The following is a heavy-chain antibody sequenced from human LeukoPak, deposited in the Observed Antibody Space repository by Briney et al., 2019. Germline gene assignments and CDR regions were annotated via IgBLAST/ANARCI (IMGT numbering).Heavy chain of an antibody. Sequence: PGGSLRLSCAASGFTFSSYEMNWVRQAPGKGLEWVSYISSSGSTIYYADSVKGRFTISRDNAKNSLYLQMNSLRSEDTAVYYCATRIPAVNYYYYYMDVWGKGTTVTVSS. CDR1: GFTFSSYE. V-gene: IGHV3-48*03. CDR2: ISSSGSTI. CDR3: ATRIPAVNYYYYYMDV. J-gene: IGHJ6*03. D-gene: IGHD2-2*01.